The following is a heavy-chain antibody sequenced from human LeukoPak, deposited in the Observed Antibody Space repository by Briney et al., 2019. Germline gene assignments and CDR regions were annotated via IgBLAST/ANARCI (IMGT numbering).Heavy chain of an antibody. D-gene: IGHD6-6*01. CDR1: GGSISSGGYY. CDR2: IYYSGST. Sequence: SETLSLTCTVSGGSISSGGYYWSWIRQHPGKGLEWIGYIYYSGSTYYNPSLKSRVTISVDTSKNQFSLKLSSVTAADTAVYYCARGNEYSSSSGGFDYWGQGTLVTVSS. V-gene: IGHV4-31*03. CDR3: ARGNEYSSSSGGFDY. J-gene: IGHJ4*02.